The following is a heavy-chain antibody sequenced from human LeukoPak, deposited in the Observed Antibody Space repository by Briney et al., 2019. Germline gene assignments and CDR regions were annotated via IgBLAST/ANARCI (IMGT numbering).Heavy chain of an antibody. J-gene: IGHJ6*03. CDR3: ARALAWGGSSYSYYYMDV. V-gene: IGHV1-8*01. D-gene: IGHD1-26*01. Sequence: ASVKVSCKASGYTFSDYDVNWVRQATGQGLEWMGWINPNSGNAGYAQKFQGRVTMTRNTSISTAYMELSSLRSEDTAVYYCARALAWGGSSYSYYYMDVWDKGTTVTVSS. CDR2: INPNSGNA. CDR1: GYTFSDYD.